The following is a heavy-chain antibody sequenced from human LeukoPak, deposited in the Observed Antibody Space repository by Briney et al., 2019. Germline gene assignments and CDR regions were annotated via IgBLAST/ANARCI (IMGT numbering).Heavy chain of an antibody. CDR2: ISSSSSTI. V-gene: IGHV3-48*01. CDR3: ARVFYYYDSSGYYYEVFDY. D-gene: IGHD3-22*01. CDR1: GFTFSLYG. Sequence: SGGSLRLSCAVSGFTFSLYGMSWVRQAPGKGLEWVSYISSSSSTIYYADSVKGRFTISRDNAKNSLYLQMNSLRAEDTAVYYCARVFYYYDSSGYYYEVFDYWGQGTLVTVSS. J-gene: IGHJ4*02.